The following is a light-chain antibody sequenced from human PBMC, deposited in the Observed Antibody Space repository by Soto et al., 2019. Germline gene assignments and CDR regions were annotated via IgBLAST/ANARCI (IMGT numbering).Light chain of an antibody. CDR2: GAS. J-gene: IGKJ4*01. V-gene: IGKV3-20*01. Sequence: EIVLTQSPGTLSLSPGERATLSCRASQSVSSTYLAWYQQRPGQAPSLLIYGASRRATGIPDRFSGSGSGTDVTLTISRLEPEDFAVYYCQQYERSPPTFGGGTKVEIK. CDR1: QSVSSTY. CDR3: QQYERSPPT.